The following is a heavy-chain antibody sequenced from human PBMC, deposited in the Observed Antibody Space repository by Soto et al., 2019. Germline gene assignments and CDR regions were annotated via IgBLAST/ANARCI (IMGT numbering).Heavy chain of an antibody. CDR2: ISGSGGST. V-gene: IGHV3-23*01. CDR3: AKDPIYEGNPYGMDV. CDR1: GCTFSSYA. J-gene: IGHJ6*02. D-gene: IGHD3-3*01. Sequence: GGSLRLSCAASGCTFSSYAMSWVRQAPGKGLEWVSAISGSGGSTYYADSVKGRFTISRDNSKNTLYLQMNSLRAEDTAVYYCAKDPIYEGNPYGMDVWGQGTTVTVSS.